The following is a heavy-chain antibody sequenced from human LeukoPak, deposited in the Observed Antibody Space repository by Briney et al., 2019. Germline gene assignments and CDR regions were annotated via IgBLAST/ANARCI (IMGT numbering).Heavy chain of an antibody. J-gene: IGHJ5*02. V-gene: IGHV3-48*01. CDR1: GFTFSSYS. CDR2: INTGSSTI. D-gene: IGHD2-2*01. Sequence: GGSLRLSCAASGFTFSSYSMNWVRQAPGKGLEWVSYINTGSSTIYYADSVKGRFTISRDNAKNSLYLQMNSLRAEDTAVYYCARADCSGSTCYLRRSWFDPWGQGTLVTVSS. CDR3: ARADCSGSTCYLRRSWFDP.